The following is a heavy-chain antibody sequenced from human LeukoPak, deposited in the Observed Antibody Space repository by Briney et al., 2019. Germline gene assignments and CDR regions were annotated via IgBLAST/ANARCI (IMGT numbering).Heavy chain of an antibody. D-gene: IGHD1-26*01. CDR3: AREVSSGTQRYLDY. Sequence: SETLSLTCTVSGGSISSYYWSWIRQPPGKGLEWIGRIYTSGSTNYNPSLKSRVTMSVDTSKNQFSLKLSSVTAADTAVYYCAREVSSGTQRYLDYWGQGTLVTVSS. CDR2: IYTSGST. J-gene: IGHJ4*02. CDR1: GGSISSYY. V-gene: IGHV4-4*07.